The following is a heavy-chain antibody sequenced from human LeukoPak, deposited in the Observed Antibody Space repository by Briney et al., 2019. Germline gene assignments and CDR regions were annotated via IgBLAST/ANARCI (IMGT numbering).Heavy chain of an antibody. J-gene: IGHJ3*02. CDR2: ISGSGGST. CDR3: ARARDYGSGKANAFDI. V-gene: IGHV3-23*01. CDR1: GFTFRSYA. D-gene: IGHD3-10*01. Sequence: GGSLRLSCAASGFTFRSYAMSWVRQAPGKGLEWVSSISGSGGSTYYADSVKGRFTVSRDNSQNTLYLQMNSLRAEDRAIYYCARARDYGSGKANAFDIWGQGTMVTVSS.